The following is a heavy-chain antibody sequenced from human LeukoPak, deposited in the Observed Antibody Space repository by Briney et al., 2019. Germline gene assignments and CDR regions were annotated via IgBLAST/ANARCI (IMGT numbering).Heavy chain of an antibody. Sequence: PGGSLRLSCAVSGFTVSVYYMSWVCQAPGKGLVWVSRINSDGSSTTYADSVKGRFTISRDNAKNTLYLQMNSLRAEDTAVYYCVRRNYWGQGTLVTVSS. V-gene: IGHV3-74*01. CDR1: GFTVSVYY. CDR2: INSDGSST. CDR3: VRRNY. J-gene: IGHJ4*02.